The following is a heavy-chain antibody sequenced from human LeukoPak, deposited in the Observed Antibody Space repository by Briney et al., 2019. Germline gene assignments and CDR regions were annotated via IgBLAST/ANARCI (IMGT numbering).Heavy chain of an antibody. CDR1: GGSISSSSYY. J-gene: IGHJ4*02. CDR2: IYYSGST. Sequence: SETLSLTCTVSGGSISSSSYYWGWLRQPPGQGLEWIVSIYYSGSTYYNPSLKSRVTISVDTSKNQFSLKLSSVTAADTAVYYCATYGWTLDYWGQGTLVTVSS. V-gene: IGHV4-39*01. D-gene: IGHD6-19*01. CDR3: ATYGWTLDY.